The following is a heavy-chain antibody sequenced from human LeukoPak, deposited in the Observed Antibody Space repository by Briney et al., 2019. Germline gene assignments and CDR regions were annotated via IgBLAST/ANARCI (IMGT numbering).Heavy chain of an antibody. CDR2: ISGYNGNT. D-gene: IGHD3-22*01. CDR1: GYTFTSYG. J-gene: IGHJ4*02. CDR3: ARDYSYYYDNQMFDY. Sequence: ASVKVSCKASGYTFTSYGITWVRQATGQGLEWMGWISGYNGNTNYAQKLQGRVTMTTDTSTSTAYMELRSLRSDDTAVYYCARDYSYYYDNQMFDYWGQGTLVTVSS. V-gene: IGHV1-18*01.